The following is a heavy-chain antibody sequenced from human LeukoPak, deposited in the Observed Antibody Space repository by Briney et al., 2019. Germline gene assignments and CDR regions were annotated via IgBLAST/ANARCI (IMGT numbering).Heavy chain of an antibody. Sequence: GGSLRPSCKMYGSGITFSSYGMHWVRQAPGKGLEWVARIWYDGSNKYYADSVKGRLTISRDNSKSTLYLEMSSLRAEDTAVYYCARDQPRYCSSTSCYNPFDYWGQGTLVTVSS. CDR3: ARDQPRYCSSTSCYNPFDY. CDR1: GITFSSYG. CDR2: IWYDGSNK. D-gene: IGHD2-2*02. V-gene: IGHV3-33*01. J-gene: IGHJ4*02.